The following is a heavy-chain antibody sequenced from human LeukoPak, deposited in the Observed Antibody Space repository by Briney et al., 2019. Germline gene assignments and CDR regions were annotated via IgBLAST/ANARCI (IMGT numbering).Heavy chain of an antibody. J-gene: IGHJ4*02. CDR2: INPNSGGT. Sequence: ASVKVSCKASGYTFTYRYLHWVRQAPGQALEWMGRINPNSGGTNYAQKFQGRVTMTRDTSISTVYMELSRLRSDDTAVYYCARDKYQYGSGSYDYWGQGTLVTVSS. D-gene: IGHD3-10*01. V-gene: IGHV1-2*06. CDR1: GYTFTYRY. CDR3: ARDKYQYGSGSYDY.